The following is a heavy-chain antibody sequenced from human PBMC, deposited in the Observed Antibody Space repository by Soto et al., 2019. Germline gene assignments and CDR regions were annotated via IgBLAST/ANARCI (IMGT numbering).Heavy chain of an antibody. J-gene: IGHJ3*01. D-gene: IGHD6-19*01. CDR3: AKYQGLIDVFDV. CDR2: VYYNGNT. V-gene: IGHV4-30-4*01. Sequence: QVQLQESGPGLLKPSQTLSLTCSVSGASITTGDYYWSWIRQSPGRGLEWIAYVYYNGNTYYNPSLESRLSISVDTSKSQCSLKLHSVTAADTAVYYCAKYQGLIDVFDVWGQGTMVTVSS. CDR1: GASITTGDYY.